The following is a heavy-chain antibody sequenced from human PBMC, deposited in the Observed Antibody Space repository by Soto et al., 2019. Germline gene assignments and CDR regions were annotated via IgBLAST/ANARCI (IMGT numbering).Heavy chain of an antibody. Sequence: PAASVKVSCKASGYTFTGYYMHWVRQAPGQGLEWMGWINPNSGGTNYAQKFQGWVTMTRDTSISTAYMELSRLRSDDTAVYYCARGEGIAAAGDAFDIWGQGTMVTVSS. J-gene: IGHJ3*02. V-gene: IGHV1-2*04. CDR3: ARGEGIAAAGDAFDI. D-gene: IGHD6-13*01. CDR2: INPNSGGT. CDR1: GYTFTGYY.